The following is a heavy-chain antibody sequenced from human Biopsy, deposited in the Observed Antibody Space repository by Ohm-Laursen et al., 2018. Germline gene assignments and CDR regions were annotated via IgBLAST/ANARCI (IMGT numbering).Heavy chain of an antibody. Sequence: SLRLSCTASGFTFSDYYMSWIRQAPGKGLEWVSSIRSGGDYMFYADSVKGRFTISRDNAKNSLYLQMNSLRAEDTAVYYCARDQRGPSLLEAKLTPNYFDYWGRGSLVTVSS. CDR1: GFTFSDYY. CDR2: IRSGGDYM. V-gene: IGHV3-11*04. J-gene: IGHJ4*02. D-gene: IGHD1-1*01. CDR3: ARDQRGPSLLEAKLTPNYFDY.